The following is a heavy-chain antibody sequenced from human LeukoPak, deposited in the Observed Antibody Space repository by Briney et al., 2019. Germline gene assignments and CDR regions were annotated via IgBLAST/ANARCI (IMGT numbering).Heavy chain of an antibody. J-gene: IGHJ4*02. CDR1: GYTFTSYY. CDR3: ARVVRDGYKIPIDY. D-gene: IGHD5-24*01. V-gene: IGHV1-46*01. CDR2: INPSGGST. Sequence: ASVKVSCKASGYTFTSYYMHWVRQAPGQGLEWMGIINPSGGSTSYAQKFQGRVTMTRDTSKNQFSLKLSSVTAADTAVYYCARVVRDGYKIPIDYWGQGTLVTVSS.